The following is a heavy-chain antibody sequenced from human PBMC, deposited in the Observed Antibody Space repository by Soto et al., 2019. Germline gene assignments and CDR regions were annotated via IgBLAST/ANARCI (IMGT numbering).Heavy chain of an antibody. CDR1: GYTFTSYG. CDR2: ISAYNGNT. CDR3: ARDTGHSEGSSSGPL. Sequence: ASVKVSCKASGYTFTSYGISWVRQAPGQGLEWMGWISAYNGNTNYAQKLQGRLTMTTDTSTRTAYMELRSLRSDDTAVYYCARDTGHSEGSSSGPLWGQGTLVTVSS. V-gene: IGHV1-18*01. J-gene: IGHJ4*02. D-gene: IGHD6-19*01.